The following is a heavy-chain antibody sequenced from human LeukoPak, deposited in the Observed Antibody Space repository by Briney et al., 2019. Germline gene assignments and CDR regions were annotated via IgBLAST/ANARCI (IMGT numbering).Heavy chain of an antibody. V-gene: IGHV3-23*01. J-gene: IGHJ4*02. CDR2: ISGSGHST. CDR1: GFTFISYG. Sequence: GGSLRLSCAASGFTFISYGMSWVRQAPGKGLEWVSSISGSGHSTSSADSVEGRFTISRDNSKNTLSLQMNSLRAEDTAVYYCAKGNCNTISSYSDYWGRGTLVTVSS. CDR3: AKGNCNTISSYSDY. D-gene: IGHD2-2*01.